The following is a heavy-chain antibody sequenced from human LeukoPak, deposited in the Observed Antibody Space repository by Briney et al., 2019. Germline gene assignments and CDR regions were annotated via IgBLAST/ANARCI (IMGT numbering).Heavy chain of an antibody. Sequence: SETLSLICTASGGSISSYYWSWIRQPPGKGLEWIGFIYYSGSTHYNPSLKSRVTISVDTSKNQFSLKLSSVTAADTAVYYCARGNTMIVSDAFDIWGQGTMVTVSS. CDR3: ARGNTMIVSDAFDI. CDR2: IYYSGST. D-gene: IGHD3-22*01. J-gene: IGHJ3*02. V-gene: IGHV4-59*08. CDR1: GGSISSYY.